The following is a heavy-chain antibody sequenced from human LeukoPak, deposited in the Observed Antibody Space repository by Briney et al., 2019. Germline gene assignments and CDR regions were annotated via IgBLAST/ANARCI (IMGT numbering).Heavy chain of an antibody. CDR2: IYYSGST. CDR3: ARHTGSSWYRGHFDF. CDR1: GFSISSSSYY. J-gene: IGHJ4*02. Sequence: SETLSLTCTVSGFSISSSSYYWGWIRQPPGRGLEWIGSIYYSGSTYYNPSLKSRVTISVDTSKNQFSLKLSSVTAADTAVYYCARHTGSSWYRGHFDFWGQGALVSVSS. D-gene: IGHD6-13*01. V-gene: IGHV4-39*01.